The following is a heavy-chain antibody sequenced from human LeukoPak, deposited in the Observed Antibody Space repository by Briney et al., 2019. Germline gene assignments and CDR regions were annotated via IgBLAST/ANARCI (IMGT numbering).Heavy chain of an antibody. CDR3: ARMEAATYKVDY. V-gene: IGHV4-39*01. CDR2: IYYSGST. J-gene: IGHJ4*02. D-gene: IGHD2-15*01. CDR1: GGSISSSDYY. Sequence: SETLSLTCTVSGGSISSSDYYWGWIRQPPGKGLEWIGSIYYSGSTYYNPSLKSRVTISVDTSKNQFSLKLNSVTAADTAVYCCARMEAATYKVDYWGQGTLVTVSS.